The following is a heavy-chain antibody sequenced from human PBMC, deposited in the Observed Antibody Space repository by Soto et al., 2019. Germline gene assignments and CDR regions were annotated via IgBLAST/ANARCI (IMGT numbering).Heavy chain of an antibody. CDR2: MFYSGLT. CDR3: APLSVSLSGPYGIHV. D-gene: IGHD2-15*01. J-gene: IGHJ6*02. V-gene: IGHV4-39*01. Sequence: PSETLSLTCSVSGYSVTSSDYYWAWIRQPPGKGLEWIGRMFYSGLTYYNPSLQSRVTLSVDTSKNQFSVRLNSVTAAETAVYYCAPLSVSLSGPYGIHVWGQGTTVTVSS. CDR1: GYSVTSSDYY.